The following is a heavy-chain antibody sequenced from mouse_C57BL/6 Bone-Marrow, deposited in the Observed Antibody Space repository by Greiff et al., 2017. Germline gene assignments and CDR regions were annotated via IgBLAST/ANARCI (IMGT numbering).Heavy chain of an antibody. J-gene: IGHJ3*01. V-gene: IGHV1-53*01. D-gene: IGHD1-1*01. CDR2: INPSNGGT. CDR3: ARGDYGSSHWFAY. Sequence: QVQLQQPGTELVKPGASVKLSCKASGYTFTSYWMHWVKQRPGQGLEWIGNINPSNGGTNYNEKFKSKATMTVDKSSSPAYMQLSRLHSEASAVYFCARGDYGSSHWFAYWGQGTLVTVSA. CDR1: GYTFTSYW.